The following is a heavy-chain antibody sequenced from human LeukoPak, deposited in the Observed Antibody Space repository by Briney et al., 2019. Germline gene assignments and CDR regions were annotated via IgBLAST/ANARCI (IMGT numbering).Heavy chain of an antibody. Sequence: SETLSLTCTVSGGSISTSGYYWGWIRQLPGKGLEYFASIDSSGTAYYNPSLRSRVTISADTSKNQFSLKLSSVTAADTAVYYCTRDRGQWLVDYWGQGTLVTVSS. CDR2: IDSSGTA. V-gene: IGHV4-39*07. J-gene: IGHJ4*02. D-gene: IGHD6-19*01. CDR3: TRDRGQWLVDY. CDR1: GGSISTSGYY.